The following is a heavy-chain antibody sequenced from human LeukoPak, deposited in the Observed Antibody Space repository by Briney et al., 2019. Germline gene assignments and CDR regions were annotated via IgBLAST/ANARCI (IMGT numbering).Heavy chain of an antibody. CDR2: ISSSSSYI. V-gene: IGHV3-21*01. D-gene: IGHD3-3*01. Sequence: PGGSLRLSCAASGFTFSSYSMNWVRQAPGKGLEWVSSISSSSSYIYYADSVKGRFTIFRDNAKNSLYLQMNSLRAEDTAVYYCATNYDFWSGYYSGANWFDPWGQGTLVTVSS. CDR1: GFTFSSYS. CDR3: ATNYDFWSGYYSGANWFDP. J-gene: IGHJ5*02.